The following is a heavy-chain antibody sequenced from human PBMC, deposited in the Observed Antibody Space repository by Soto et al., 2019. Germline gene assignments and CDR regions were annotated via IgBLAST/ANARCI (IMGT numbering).Heavy chain of an antibody. D-gene: IGHD5-12*01. CDR1: GYTFTGNY. Sequence: QVQLVQSGAEVKKPGASVKVSCKGSGYTFTGNYIHWVQQAPGQGLEWMGYINPNSGGASYLQKFQGRVTMARDTSISTVYMELSRLTSDDTAVYFCARDVGKGYSGYEGYFDSWGQGTLVTVSS. V-gene: IGHV1-2*02. J-gene: IGHJ4*02. CDR2: INPNSGGA. CDR3: ARDVGKGYSGYEGYFDS.